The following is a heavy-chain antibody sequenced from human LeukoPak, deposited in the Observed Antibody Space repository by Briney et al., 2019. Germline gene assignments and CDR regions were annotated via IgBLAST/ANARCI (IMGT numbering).Heavy chain of an antibody. CDR3: ARGDQLLVKHYYYYYGMDV. Sequence: GASVKVSCKASGGTFSSYAISWVRQAPGQGLEWMGVIIPIFGTANYAQKFQGRVTITADESTSTAYMELSSLRSEDTAVYYCARGDQLLVKHYYYYYGMDVWGKGTTVTVSS. V-gene: IGHV1-69*13. CDR2: IIPIFGTA. CDR1: GGTFSSYA. D-gene: IGHD2-2*01. J-gene: IGHJ6*04.